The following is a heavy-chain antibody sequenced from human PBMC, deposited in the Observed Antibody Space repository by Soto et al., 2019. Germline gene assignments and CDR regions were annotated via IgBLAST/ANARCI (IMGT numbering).Heavy chain of an antibody. D-gene: IGHD5-18*01. Sequence: PGGFLRLSCAASGFTFSSYAMSWVRQAPGKGLEWVSAISGSGGSTYYADSVKGRFTISRDNSKNTLYLQMNSLRAEDTAVYYCAKDSGYSYAVPLYFDYWGQGTLVTVSS. V-gene: IGHV3-23*01. J-gene: IGHJ4*02. CDR1: GFTFSSYA. CDR2: ISGSGGST. CDR3: AKDSGYSYAVPLYFDY.